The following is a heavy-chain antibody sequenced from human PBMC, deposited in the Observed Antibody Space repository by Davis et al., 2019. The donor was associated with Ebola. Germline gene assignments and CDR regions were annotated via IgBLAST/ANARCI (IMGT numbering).Heavy chain of an antibody. CDR1: GFTFSSYW. J-gene: IGHJ6*02. CDR2: IKQDGSEK. D-gene: IGHD3-3*01. V-gene: IGHV3-7*01. CDR3: ARDAPVFGVDKGDV. Sequence: PGGSLRLSCAASGFTFSSYWMSWVRQAPGKGLEWVANIKQDGSEKYYVDSVKGRFTISRDNAKNSLYLQMNSLRAEDTAVYYCARDAPVFGVDKGDVWGQGTTVTVSS.